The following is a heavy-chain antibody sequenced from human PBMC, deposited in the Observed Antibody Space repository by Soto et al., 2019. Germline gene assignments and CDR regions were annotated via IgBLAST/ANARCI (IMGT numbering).Heavy chain of an antibody. J-gene: IGHJ4*02. Sequence: SLRLSRAASGFTFRSFAMSWVRQAPGKGLEWVPGISGGDGSTYYADSVKGRFTVSRDNSKNTLYLHMNTLRAEDTAVYYCAKGDAMTTVTHFDYWGQGTLVTVSS. V-gene: IGHV3-23*01. CDR3: AKGDAMTTVTHFDY. D-gene: IGHD4-4*01. CDR1: GFTFRSFA. CDR2: ISGGDGST.